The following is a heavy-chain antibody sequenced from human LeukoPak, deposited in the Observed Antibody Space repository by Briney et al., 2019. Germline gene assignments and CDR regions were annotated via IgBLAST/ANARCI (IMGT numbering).Heavy chain of an antibody. Sequence: ASVNVSCTASGYTFTGYYMHWVRQAPGQGLEWMGWINPNSGGTNYAQKFQGRVTMTRDTSISTAYMELSRLRSDDTAVYYCAREATREAFDIWGQGTMVTVSS. CDR3: AREATREAFDI. CDR1: GYTFTGYY. J-gene: IGHJ3*02. CDR2: INPNSGGT. V-gene: IGHV1-2*02.